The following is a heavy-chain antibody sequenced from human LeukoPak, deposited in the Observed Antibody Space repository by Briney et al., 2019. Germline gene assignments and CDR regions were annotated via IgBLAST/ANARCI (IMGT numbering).Heavy chain of an antibody. CDR2: IKQDGSEK. CDR3: ARGSWNYAFDI. J-gene: IGHJ3*02. Sequence: PGGSLRLSCAASGFTFSSYWMSWVRQAPGKGLEWVANIKQDGSEKYYVDSVKGRFTISRDNAKNSLYLQMNSLGAGDTAVYYCARGSWNYAFDIWGQGTMVTVSS. CDR1: GFTFSSYW. V-gene: IGHV3-7*01. D-gene: IGHD1-7*01.